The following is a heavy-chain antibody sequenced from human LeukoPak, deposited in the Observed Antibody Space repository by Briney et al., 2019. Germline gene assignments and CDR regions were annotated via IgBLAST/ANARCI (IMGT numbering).Heavy chain of an antibody. D-gene: IGHD4/OR15-4a*01. Sequence: GGSLILSCAVSGFTFSDYYMSWIRQAPGKGLEWLSYISGSGDYTNYADSVKGRFTISRDNAKKSLYLQMNSLRADDTAVYYCVGFYYSAFFDYWGQGTLVTVSS. CDR3: VGFYYSAFFDY. CDR2: ISGSGDYT. V-gene: IGHV3-11*03. J-gene: IGHJ4*02. CDR1: GFTFSDYY.